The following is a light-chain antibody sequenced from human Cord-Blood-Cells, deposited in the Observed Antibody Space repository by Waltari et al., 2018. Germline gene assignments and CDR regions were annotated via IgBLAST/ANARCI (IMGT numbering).Light chain of an antibody. CDR3: CSYAGSSTLV. V-gene: IGLV2-23*01. Sequence: QSALTQPASVSGSTGQSLTISCTATSSDVGRYNLVSWYQQHPGKAPKLMIYEGSKRPSGVSNRFSGSKSGNTASLTISGLQAEDEADYYCCSYAGSSTLVFGGGTKLTVL. CDR2: EGS. CDR1: SSDVGRYNL. J-gene: IGLJ3*02.